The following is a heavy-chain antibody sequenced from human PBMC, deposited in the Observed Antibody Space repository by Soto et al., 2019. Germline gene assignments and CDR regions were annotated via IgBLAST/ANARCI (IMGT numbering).Heavy chain of an antibody. J-gene: IGHJ6*03. CDR2: MNPNSGNT. CDR1: GYTFTSYD. Sequence: GASVKVSCKASGYTFTSYDINWVRQATGQGLEWMGWMNPNSGNTGYAQKFQGRVTMTRNTSISTAYMELSSLRSEDTAVYYCARKADMGTYYYYYYMDVWGKGTTVTVSS. CDR3: ARKADMGTYYYYYYMDV. V-gene: IGHV1-8*01. D-gene: IGHD7-27*01.